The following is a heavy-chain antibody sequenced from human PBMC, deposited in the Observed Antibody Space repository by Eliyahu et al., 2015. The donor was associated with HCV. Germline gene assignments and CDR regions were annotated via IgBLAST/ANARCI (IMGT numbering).Heavy chain of an antibody. D-gene: IGHD6-13*01. CDR3: ARLPAAGTLSWFDP. V-gene: IGHV4-34*01. CDR1: GGSFSGYY. Sequence: QVQLQQWGAGLLKPSETLSLTCAVYGGSFSGYYWSWIRQPPGKGLEWIGEINHSGSTNYNPSLKSRVTISVDTSKNQFSLKLSSVTAADTAVYYCARLPAAGTLSWFDPWGQGTLVTVSS. J-gene: IGHJ5*02. CDR2: INHSGST.